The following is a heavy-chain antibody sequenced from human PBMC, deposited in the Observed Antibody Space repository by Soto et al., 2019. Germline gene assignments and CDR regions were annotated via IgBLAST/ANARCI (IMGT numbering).Heavy chain of an antibody. CDR3: ARDGLLFSGPYRPSRFDY. Sequence: GASVKVSCKASGYTFTSYGISWVRQAPGQGLEWMGWISAYNGNTNYAQKLQGRVTMTTDTSTSTAYMELRSLRSDDTAVYYCARDGLLFSGPYRPSRFDYWGLGTLVTVSS. V-gene: IGHV1-18*04. D-gene: IGHD3-16*02. CDR2: ISAYNGNT. J-gene: IGHJ4*02. CDR1: GYTFTSYG.